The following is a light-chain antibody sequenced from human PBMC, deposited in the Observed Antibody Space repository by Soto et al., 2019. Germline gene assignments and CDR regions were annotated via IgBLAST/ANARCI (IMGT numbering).Light chain of an antibody. Sequence: QSALTQPASVSASPGQSITISCTGSSSDVGGYNYVSWYQQYPGKAPKLIIHDVSNRASGVSNRFSGSKSGNTASLTISGLQAEDEAEYYCSSRTSSSAFVVFGGGTKVTVL. V-gene: IGLV2-14*01. CDR1: SSDVGGYNY. J-gene: IGLJ2*01. CDR3: SSRTSSSAFVV. CDR2: DVS.